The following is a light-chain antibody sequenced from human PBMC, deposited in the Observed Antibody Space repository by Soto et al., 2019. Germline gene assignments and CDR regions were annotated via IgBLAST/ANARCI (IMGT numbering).Light chain of an antibody. V-gene: IGKV2-30*01. CDR2: GAS. J-gene: IGKJ1*01. CDR1: QNLVYSDGNTY. Sequence: DDVMTQSPLSLPVTLGQPASISCTSGQNLVYSDGNTYLNWFHQRPGQAPRLLIYGASTRATGIPARFTGSGSGTEFILTITSLQSEDSTVYYCQVSNTLPWPFGQVAKVAIK. CDR3: QVSNTLPWP.